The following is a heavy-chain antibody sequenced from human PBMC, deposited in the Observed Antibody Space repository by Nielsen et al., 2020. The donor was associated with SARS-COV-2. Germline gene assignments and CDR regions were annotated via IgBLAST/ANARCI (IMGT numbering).Heavy chain of an antibody. CDR3: ARVGDTAMAYTDYYYYGMDV. Sequence: ASVKVSCKASGYTFTSYGISWVRQAPGQGLEWMGWISTYNGNTNYAQKLQGRVTMTTDTSTSTAYMELRSLRSDDMAVYYCARVGDTAMAYTDYYYYGMDVWGQGTTVTVSS. CDR2: ISTYNGNT. D-gene: IGHD5-18*01. V-gene: IGHV1-18*03. CDR1: GYTFTSYG. J-gene: IGHJ6*02.